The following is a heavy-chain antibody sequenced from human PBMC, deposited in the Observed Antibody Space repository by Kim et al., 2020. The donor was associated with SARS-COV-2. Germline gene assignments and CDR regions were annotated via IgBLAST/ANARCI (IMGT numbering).Heavy chain of an antibody. J-gene: IGHJ6*02. D-gene: IGHD3-10*01. V-gene: IGHV1-3*01. CDR1: GYTFTSYA. CDR3: ARDYYGSGSYYNDYYGMDV. CDR2: INAGNGNT. Sequence: ASVKVSCKASGYTFTSYAMHWVHQAPGQRLEWMGWINAGNGNTKYSQKFQGRVTITRDTSASTAYMELSSLRSEDTAVYYCARDYYGSGSYYNDYYGMDVWGQGTTVTVSS.